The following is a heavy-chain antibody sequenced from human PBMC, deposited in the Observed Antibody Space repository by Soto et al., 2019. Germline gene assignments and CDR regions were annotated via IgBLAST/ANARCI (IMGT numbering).Heavy chain of an antibody. Sequence: PGGSLRLSCAASGFIFSSYGMQWVRQSPGEGLEWVATTANDGSAQYYADSVKGRFTISRDNSKNTLFLQMESLRPEDTGVYYCAKSSGGSSWYPPDHWGQGTLVTVSS. J-gene: IGHJ4*02. CDR1: GFIFSSYG. V-gene: IGHV3-30*18. CDR2: TANDGSAQ. CDR3: AKSSGGSSWYPPDH. D-gene: IGHD6-13*01.